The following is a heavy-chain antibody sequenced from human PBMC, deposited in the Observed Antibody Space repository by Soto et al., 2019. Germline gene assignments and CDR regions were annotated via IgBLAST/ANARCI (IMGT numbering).Heavy chain of an antibody. D-gene: IGHD2-21*02. CDR2: IYYSGST. CDR3: ARDQIPMTSYGMDV. V-gene: IGHV4-30-4*01. J-gene: IGHJ6*02. Sequence: PSETLSLTCTVSGGSISSGDYYWSWIRQPPGKGLEWIGYIYYSGSTYYNPSLKSRVTISVDTSKNQFSLKLSSVTAADTAVYYCARDQIPMTSYGMDVWGQGTTVTVS. CDR1: GGSISSGDYY.